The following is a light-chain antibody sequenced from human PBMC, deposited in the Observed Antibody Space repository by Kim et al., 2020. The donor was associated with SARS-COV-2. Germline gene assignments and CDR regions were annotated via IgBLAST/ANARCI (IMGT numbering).Light chain of an antibody. V-gene: IGLV3-1*01. CDR2: QDS. Sequence: VAPGQTPIITCSGEKLGDKLCCWYQQKPGQSPVLVNYQDSKRPSGIPERFSGSNSGNTATLTISGTQAMDEADYYCQAWDSSTAVFGGGTQLTVL. CDR1: KLGDKL. CDR3: QAWDSSTAV. J-gene: IGLJ2*01.